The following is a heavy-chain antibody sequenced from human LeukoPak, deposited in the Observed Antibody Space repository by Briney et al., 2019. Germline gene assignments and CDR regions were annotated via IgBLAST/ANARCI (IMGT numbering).Heavy chain of an antibody. CDR1: GGPISGINYY. J-gene: IGHJ6*02. CDR3: ARDSPSGVWDV. V-gene: IGHV4-61*02. CDR2: IYTTWSS. Sequence: SQTLSLTCTVSGGPISGINYYWTWIRQPAGKGLEWIRRIYTTWSSNYNPSLKSRVTISVDTSNNQFSLKLSSVTAADTSVYYCARDSPSGVWDVWGQGTTVTVSS. D-gene: IGHD3-10*01.